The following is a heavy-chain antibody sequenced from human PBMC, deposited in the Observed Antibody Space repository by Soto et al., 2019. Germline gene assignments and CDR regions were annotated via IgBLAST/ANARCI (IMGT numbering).Heavy chain of an antibody. CDR2: ISRGSAFI. V-gene: IGHV3-21*01. Sequence: EVQVLESGGGLVKPGGSLRLSCNFSFSMYSMDWVRQAPGKGLEWVAPISRGSAFIKYADSVKGRFTISRDNAKNSVSLQMDSLRVEDTAMYYCTRDQGGSYDSWFDPWGRGTMVTVSS. CDR3: TRDQGGSYDSWFDP. D-gene: IGHD1-26*01. J-gene: IGHJ5*02. CDR1: SFSMYS.